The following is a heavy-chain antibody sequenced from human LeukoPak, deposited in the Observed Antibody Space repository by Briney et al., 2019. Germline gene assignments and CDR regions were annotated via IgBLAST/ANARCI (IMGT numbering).Heavy chain of an antibody. CDR3: ARGSVRGYSYGVDY. CDR1: GFTISSYG. Sequence: GRSLRLSCAASGFTISSYGMHWVRQAPGKGLEWVAVIWYDGSNKYYADSVKGRFTISRDNSKNTLYLQMNSLRAEDTAVYYCARGSVRGYSYGVDYWGQGTLVTVSS. V-gene: IGHV3-33*01. J-gene: IGHJ4*02. CDR2: IWYDGSNK. D-gene: IGHD5-18*01.